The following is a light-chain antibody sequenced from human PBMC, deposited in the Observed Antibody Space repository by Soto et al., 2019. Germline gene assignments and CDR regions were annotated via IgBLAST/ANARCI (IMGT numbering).Light chain of an antibody. Sequence: ILMTQSPSSLSAFVGDRVTITCRASQDIDNFLAWYQQKPGKVPKLLIYAASTLQSGVPSRFSGSGSGTDFTLTISSLQPEDVATYYCQKCKVAPFTFGGGTKVDIK. V-gene: IGKV1-27*01. J-gene: IGKJ4*01. CDR1: QDIDNF. CDR3: QKCKVAPFT. CDR2: AAS.